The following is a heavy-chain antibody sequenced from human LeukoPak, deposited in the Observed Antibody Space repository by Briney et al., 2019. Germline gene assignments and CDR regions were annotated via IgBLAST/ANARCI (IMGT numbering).Heavy chain of an antibody. CDR2: IKQDGSEK. D-gene: IGHD6-6*01. J-gene: IGHJ4*02. CDR1: GFTFSSYW. CDR3: AVAQGSSSFDY. V-gene: IGHV3-7*01. Sequence: GGSLRLSCAASGFTFSSYWMSWVRQAPGKGLEWVANIKQDGSEKYYVDSVKGRFTISRDNAKNSLYLQMKSLRAEDTAVYYCAVAQGSSSFDYWGQGTLVTVSS.